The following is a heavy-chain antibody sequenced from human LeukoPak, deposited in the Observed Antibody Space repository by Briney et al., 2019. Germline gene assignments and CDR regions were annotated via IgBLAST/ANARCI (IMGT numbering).Heavy chain of an antibody. CDR1: GFTFSSYG. V-gene: IGHV3-30*02. CDR2: IRYDGSNK. J-gene: IGHJ4*02. D-gene: IGHD3-10*01. CDR3: AKDPFEEYYFDH. Sequence: SGGSLRLSCAASGFTFSSYGMHWVRQAPGKGLEWVAFIRYDGSNKYYADSVKGRFTISRDNSKNTLYLQMNSLRAEDTAVYYCAKDPFEEYYFDHWGQGTLVTVSS.